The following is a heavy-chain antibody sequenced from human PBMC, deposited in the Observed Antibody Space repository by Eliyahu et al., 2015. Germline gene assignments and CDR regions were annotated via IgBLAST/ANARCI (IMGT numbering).Heavy chain of an antibody. CDR3: AREHGFGTNRGGFDP. CDR2: XNPNSGNT. Sequence: QVQLVQSGAEVKKPGASVXVSCXXSGXXFPRYDINWVRQATGQGLEWMGWXNPNSGNTGYAQKFQGRVTMTRNTSISTAYMELSSLRSEDTAVYYCAREHGFGTNRGGFDPWGQGTLVTVSS. J-gene: IGHJ5*02. CDR1: GXXFPRYD. D-gene: IGHD3-10*01. V-gene: IGHV1-8*01.